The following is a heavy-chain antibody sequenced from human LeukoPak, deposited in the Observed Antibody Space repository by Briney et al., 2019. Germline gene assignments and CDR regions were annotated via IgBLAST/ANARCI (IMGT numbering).Heavy chain of an antibody. CDR3: ATRGTSATKYFAD. Sequence: GGSLRLSCGASGFTFSSFVMSWVRQTPGKGLEWVATITAGGSNTYYADSVKGRFTISRDNSKNTLHLQMNSMRAEDTAVYYCATRGTSATKYFADWGQGTLVSVSS. V-gene: IGHV3-23*01. CDR2: ITAGGSNT. CDR1: GFTFSSFV. D-gene: IGHD1-1*01. J-gene: IGHJ4*02.